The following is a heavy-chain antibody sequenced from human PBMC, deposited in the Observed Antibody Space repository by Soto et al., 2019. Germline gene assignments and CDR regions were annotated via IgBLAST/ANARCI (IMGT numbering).Heavy chain of an antibody. CDR2: IYYTGNT. Sequence: QVQLQESGPGLVKPSETLSLTCTVSSGSISNNYWSWIRQPPGKGLEWIGYIYYTGNTNYNPSLNSRVTISVDTSKNQFSLKLSSVTAADTAVYYCARGGRSLDNWGQGTLVTVSS. CDR3: ARGGRSLDN. V-gene: IGHV4-59*01. D-gene: IGHD6-19*01. CDR1: SGSISNNY. J-gene: IGHJ4*02.